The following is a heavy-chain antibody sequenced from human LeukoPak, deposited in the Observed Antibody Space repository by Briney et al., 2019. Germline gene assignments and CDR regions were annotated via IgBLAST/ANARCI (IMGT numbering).Heavy chain of an antibody. Sequence: ASVKVSCKVSGGTFSSNAISWVRQAPGQGLEWMGWISAYNGNTNYAQRLQGRVTMTTDTSTSTAYMELRSLRSDDTAVYYCARVWDCGGDCYYYDYWGQGTLVTVSS. CDR3: ARVWDCGGDCYYYDY. V-gene: IGHV1-18*01. D-gene: IGHD2-21*02. J-gene: IGHJ4*02. CDR2: ISAYNGNT. CDR1: GGTFSSNA.